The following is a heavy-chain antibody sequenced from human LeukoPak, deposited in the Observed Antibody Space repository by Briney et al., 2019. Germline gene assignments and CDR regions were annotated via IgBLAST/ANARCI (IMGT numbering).Heavy chain of an antibody. CDR1: GGSFSGYY. J-gene: IGHJ4*02. V-gene: IGHV4-34*01. CDR3: ARDKIVGATHFDY. D-gene: IGHD1-26*01. CDR2: INHSGST. Sequence: SETLCLTCAVYGGSFSGYYWSWIRQPPGKGLEWIGEINHSGSTNYNPSLKSRVTISVDTSKNQFSLKLSSVTAADTAVYYCARDKIVGATHFDYWGQGTLVTVSS.